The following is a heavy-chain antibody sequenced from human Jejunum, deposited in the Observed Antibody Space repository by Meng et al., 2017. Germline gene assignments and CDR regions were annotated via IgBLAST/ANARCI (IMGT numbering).Heavy chain of an antibody. D-gene: IGHD1-26*01. V-gene: IGHV3-74*01. J-gene: IGHJ4*02. CDR3: ARVMRYSGSSWDYFDY. Sequence: GESLKISCAASGFTFSSYWMHWVRQVPGKGLVWVSRINSDGSSTTYADSVKGRFTISRDNAKNTLYLQMNSLRAEDTAVYYCARVMRYSGSSWDYFDYWGQGTLVTVSS. CDR1: GFTFSSYW. CDR2: INSDGSST.